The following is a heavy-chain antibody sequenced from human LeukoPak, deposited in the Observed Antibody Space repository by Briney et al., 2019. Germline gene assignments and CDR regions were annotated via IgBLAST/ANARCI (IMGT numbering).Heavy chain of an antibody. J-gene: IGHJ4*02. V-gene: IGHV1-46*01. CDR2: INPSGGST. CDR3: ARDQGDKPRDH. D-gene: IGHD1-14*01. Sequence: ASVKVSCKASGYTFTSYYMHWVRQAPGQGLEWMGIINPSGGSTSYAQKFQGRVTMTRDMSTSTVYMELRSLRSDDTAVYYCARDQGDKPRDHWGQGTLVTVSS. CDR1: GYTFTSYY.